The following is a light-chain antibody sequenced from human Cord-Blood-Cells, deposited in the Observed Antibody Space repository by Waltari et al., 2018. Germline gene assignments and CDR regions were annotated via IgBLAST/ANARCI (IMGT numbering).Light chain of an antibody. CDR3: CSYAGSSTYVV. J-gene: IGLJ2*01. CDR1: SSCAGSYHL. CDR2: EGS. Sequence: QSALTQPASVSGSPGQSTTIPCSGTSSCAGSYHLVSWYQQHPGKAPKLMIYEGSKRPSGVSNRFSGSKSGNTASLTISGLQAEDEADYYCCSYAGSSTYVVFGGGTKLTVL. V-gene: IGLV2-23*01.